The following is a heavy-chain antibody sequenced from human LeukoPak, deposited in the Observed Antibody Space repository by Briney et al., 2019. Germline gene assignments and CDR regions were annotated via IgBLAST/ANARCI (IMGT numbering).Heavy chain of an antibody. J-gene: IGHJ4*02. CDR1: GFTFSSYE. Sequence: GGSLRLSCAVSGFTFSSYEMNWVRQAPGKGLEWVSYISSSGSTIYYADSVKGRFTISRDNAKNSLYLQMNSLRAEDTAVYYCAREAPIAAAGIDFDYWVQGTLVTVSS. D-gene: IGHD6-13*01. CDR2: ISSSGSTI. CDR3: AREAPIAAAGIDFDY. V-gene: IGHV3-48*03.